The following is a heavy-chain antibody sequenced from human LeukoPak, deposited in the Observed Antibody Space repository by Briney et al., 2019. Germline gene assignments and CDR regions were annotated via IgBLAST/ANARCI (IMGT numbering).Heavy chain of an antibody. CDR3: AKNLGVAGTNYFDY. CDR2: ISGSGGST. D-gene: IGHD6-19*01. Sequence: GGSLRLSCAASGFTFSSYSMSWVRQAPGKGLEWVSAISGSGGSTYYADSVKGRFTISRDNSKNTLYLQMNSLRAEDTAVYYCAKNLGVAGTNYFDYWGQGTLVTVSS. J-gene: IGHJ4*02. CDR1: GFTFSSYS. V-gene: IGHV3-23*01.